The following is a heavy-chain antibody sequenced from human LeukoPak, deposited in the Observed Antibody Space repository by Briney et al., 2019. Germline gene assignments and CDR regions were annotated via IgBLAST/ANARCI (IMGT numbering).Heavy chain of an antibody. CDR2: IKSKIVSGTT. CDR3: STDYSGSGSYPDAFYI. J-gene: IGHJ3*02. D-gene: IGHD3-10*01. V-gene: IGHV3-15*01. Sequence: GGSLRLSCAASGFTFSNAWINWVRQAPGKGLEWVGRIKSKIVSGTTDYAAPVKGRFTISRDDSKNTLYLQMNSLKTEDTAVYYCSTDYSGSGSYPDAFYIWGPGTMVTVSS. CDR1: GFTFSNAW.